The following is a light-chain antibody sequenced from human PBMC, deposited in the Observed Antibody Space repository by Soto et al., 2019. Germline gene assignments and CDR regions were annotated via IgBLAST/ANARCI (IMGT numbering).Light chain of an antibody. CDR1: SSNIGAGYD. CDR2: GNS. J-gene: IGLJ2*01. V-gene: IGLV1-40*01. Sequence: QPVLTQPPSVSGAPGQRVTISCTGSSSNIGAGYDVHWYQQLPGTAPKLLIYGNSNRPSGVPDRFSGSKSGTSASLAITGLQAEDEADYYCQSYDSSPRGVVFGGGTKLTVL. CDR3: QSYDSSPRGVV.